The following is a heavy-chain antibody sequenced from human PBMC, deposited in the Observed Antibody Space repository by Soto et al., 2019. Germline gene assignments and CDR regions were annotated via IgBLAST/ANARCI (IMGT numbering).Heavy chain of an antibody. V-gene: IGHV3-23*01. Sequence: SLRLPCAASAFPFSTYVISWARQAPGKGLYWVSSITGSGGVTHSAVSVKRRFTVSRDDSKNTLFLQMNSLKAEDTAVYYCARVSGTITIFGVLIPTQWYLDRWGRGTLVTVS. D-gene: IGHD3-3*01. CDR2: ITGSGGVT. J-gene: IGHJ2*01. CDR3: ARVSGTITIFGVLIPTQWYLDR. CDR1: AFPFSTYV.